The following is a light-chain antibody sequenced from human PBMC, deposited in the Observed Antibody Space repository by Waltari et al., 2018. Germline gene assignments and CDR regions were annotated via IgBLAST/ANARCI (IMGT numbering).Light chain of an antibody. Sequence: QSALTQTASVSGSPGQSITISCTGTSSDVGSYNLLSWYQQHPGKVPKIMIYEVTKRPSGVSNRFSGSKSGNTASLTISGLQAEDEADYYCCSYASSSTYVFGSGTKVTVL. J-gene: IGLJ1*01. CDR3: CSYASSSTYV. V-gene: IGLV2-23*02. CDR1: SSDVGSYNL. CDR2: EVT.